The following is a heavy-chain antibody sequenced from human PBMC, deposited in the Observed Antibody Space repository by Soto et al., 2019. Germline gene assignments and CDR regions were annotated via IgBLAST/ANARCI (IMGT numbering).Heavy chain of an antibody. V-gene: IGHV4-39*02. CDR2: IYYTGST. CDR1: GGSISSNNYF. D-gene: IGHD3-9*01. CDR3: ARDQYDILTGYYS. Sequence: SETLSLTCTVSGGSISSNNYFWGWIRQPPGKGLEWIGSIYYTGSTYYNPSLKSRVTISVDTSKNQFSLKLSSVTAADTAVYYCARDQYDILTGYYSWGQGTLVTVSS. J-gene: IGHJ4*02.